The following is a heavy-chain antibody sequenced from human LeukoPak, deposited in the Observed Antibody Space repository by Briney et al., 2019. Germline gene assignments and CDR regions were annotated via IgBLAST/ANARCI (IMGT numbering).Heavy chain of an antibody. Sequence: PGGSLRLSCAASGFTFRSFAMHWVRQAPGKGLEWVAVVSTDGSNQYYADSVKGRFTISRDNSKNTLYLQMNSLRVEDTAVYYCAKGLAPYYQLHQDWGQGTLVTVSS. D-gene: IGHD2-2*01. CDR1: GFTFRSFA. J-gene: IGHJ4*02. V-gene: IGHV3-30-3*01. CDR2: VSTDGSNQ. CDR3: AKGLAPYYQLHQD.